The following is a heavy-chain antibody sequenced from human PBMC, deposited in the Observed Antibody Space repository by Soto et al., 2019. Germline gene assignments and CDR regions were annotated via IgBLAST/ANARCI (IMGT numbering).Heavy chain of an antibody. CDR2: MNPNSGNT. Sequence: ASVKVSCKASGYTFTSYDINWVRQATGQGLEWMGWMNPNSGNTGYAQKFQGRVTMTRNTSISTAHMELSSLRSEDTAVYYCARGLGRGITIFGVVILNYMDVWGKGTTVTVSS. V-gene: IGHV1-8*01. J-gene: IGHJ6*03. D-gene: IGHD3-3*01. CDR3: ARGLGRGITIFGVVILNYMDV. CDR1: GYTFTSYD.